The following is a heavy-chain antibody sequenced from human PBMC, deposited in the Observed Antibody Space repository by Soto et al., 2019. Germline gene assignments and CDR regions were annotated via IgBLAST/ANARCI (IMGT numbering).Heavy chain of an antibody. CDR2: IYYSGST. CDR3: ARAPATLYSSSWYYFDY. J-gene: IGHJ4*02. Sequence: SEARCVTSSGSGGFISRDWWRVIRQPPGKEMEWIGYIYYSGSTNYNPSLKSRVTISVDTSKDQFSLKLSSVTAADTAVYYCARAPATLYSSSWYYFDYRGQGTLVTVS. V-gene: IGHV4-59*01. CDR1: GGFISRDW. D-gene: IGHD6-13*01.